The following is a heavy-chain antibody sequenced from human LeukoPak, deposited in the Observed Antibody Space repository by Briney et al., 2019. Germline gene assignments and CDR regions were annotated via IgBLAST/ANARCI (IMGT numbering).Heavy chain of an antibody. V-gene: IGHV3-66*01. CDR2: IYSGGST. D-gene: IGHD3-22*01. Sequence: GGSLRLSCVASGFTVSSNYMSWVRQAPGKGLEWVSVIYSGGSTYYADSVKGRFTISRDNSKNTLYLQMNSLRAEDTAVYYCARENYYDSSGYRNNYYYYGMDVWGQGTTVTVSS. CDR1: GFTVSSNY. J-gene: IGHJ6*02. CDR3: ARENYYDSSGYRNNYYYYGMDV.